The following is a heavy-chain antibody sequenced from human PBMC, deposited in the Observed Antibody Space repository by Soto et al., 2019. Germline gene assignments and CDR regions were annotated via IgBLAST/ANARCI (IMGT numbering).Heavy chain of an antibody. J-gene: IGHJ4*02. Sequence: QVQLVQSGAEVKKPGASVKVSCKASGYTFTDYGITWVRQAPGQGLQWMGWINSYNGVTNNEDSFQGRVSMTTDTSTSTAYLELSSLRSDDTAVYYCARDRYNRRSFDYWGQGSLVTVSS. CDR2: INSYNGVT. CDR1: GYTFTDYG. V-gene: IGHV1-18*01. D-gene: IGHD1-1*01. CDR3: ARDRYNRRSFDY.